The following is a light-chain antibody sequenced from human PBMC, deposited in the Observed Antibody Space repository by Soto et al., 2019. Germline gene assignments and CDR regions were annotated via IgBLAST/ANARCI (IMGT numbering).Light chain of an antibody. CDR3: GAWDGSLSVVL. J-gene: IGLJ2*01. Sequence: QSVLTQPPSVSAAPGQTVTISCSGSSANIGNNYVSWYQHLPGTAPKLVIYDSDKRPSEIPDRFSGSKSGTSATLDITGLQTGDEADYYCGAWDGSLSVVLFGGGTKVTVL. V-gene: IGLV1-51*01. CDR2: DSD. CDR1: SANIGNNY.